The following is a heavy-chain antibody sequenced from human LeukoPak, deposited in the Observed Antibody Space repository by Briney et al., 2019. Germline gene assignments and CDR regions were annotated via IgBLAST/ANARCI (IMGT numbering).Heavy chain of an antibody. CDR3: ARNKLVGATHTYDAFDI. CDR1: GYTFTGYY. D-gene: IGHD1-26*01. Sequence: GASVKVSCKASGYTFTGYYMHWVRQAPGQGLEWMGWINPNSGGTNYAQKFQGRFTMTRDTSISTAYMELSRLRSDDTAVYYCARNKLVGATHTYDAFDIWGQGTMVTVSS. CDR2: INPNSGGT. J-gene: IGHJ3*02. V-gene: IGHV1-2*02.